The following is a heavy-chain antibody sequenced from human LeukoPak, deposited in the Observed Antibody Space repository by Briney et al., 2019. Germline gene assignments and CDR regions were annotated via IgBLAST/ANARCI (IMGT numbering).Heavy chain of an antibody. V-gene: IGHV4-61*01. J-gene: IGHJ6*02. Sequence: SETLSLTCTVSGGSVSSGSYYWSWIRQPPGKGLEWIEYIYYSGSTNYNPSLKSRVTISVDTSKNQFSLKLSSVTAADTAVYYCARGTGTTSDYYYGMDVWGQGTTVTVSS. CDR2: IYYSGST. CDR1: GGSVSSGSYY. D-gene: IGHD1-1*01. CDR3: ARGTGTTSDYYYGMDV.